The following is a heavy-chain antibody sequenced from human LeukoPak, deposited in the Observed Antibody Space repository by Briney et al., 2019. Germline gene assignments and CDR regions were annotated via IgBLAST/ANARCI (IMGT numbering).Heavy chain of an antibody. D-gene: IGHD6-19*01. V-gene: IGHV1-2*04. CDR3: AREYSSGLPFYDY. CDR1: GYTFTGYY. CDR2: INPNSGGT. J-gene: IGHJ4*02. Sequence: ASVKVSCKASGYTFTGYYMHWVRQAPGQGLEWMGWINPNSGGTNYAQKFQGWVTMTRDTSISTAYMELSRLRSDDTAVYYCAREYSSGLPFYDYWGQGTLVTVSS.